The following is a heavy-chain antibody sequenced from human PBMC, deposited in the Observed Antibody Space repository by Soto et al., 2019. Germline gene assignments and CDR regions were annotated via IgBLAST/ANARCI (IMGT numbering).Heavy chain of an antibody. V-gene: IGHV4-34*01. CDR1: GGSFSGYY. CDR2: IYYSGST. Sequence: SETLSLTCAVYGGSFSGYYWNWIRQPPGKGLEWIGSIYYSGSTYYNPSLKSRVTISVDTSKNQFSLKLSSVTAADTAVYYCARHGTGTTYSWFDPWGQGTLVTVSS. D-gene: IGHD1-1*01. CDR3: ARHGTGTTYSWFDP. J-gene: IGHJ5*02.